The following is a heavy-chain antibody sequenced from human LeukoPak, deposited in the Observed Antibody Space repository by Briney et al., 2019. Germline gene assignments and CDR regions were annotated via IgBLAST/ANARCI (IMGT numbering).Heavy chain of an antibody. CDR2: IIPIFGTA. J-gene: IGHJ4*02. CDR1: GYSFPSYG. Sequence: SVKVSCKASGYSFPSYGISWVRQAPGQGPEWMGGIIPIFGTANYAQKFQGRVTITADESTSTAYMELSSLRSEDTAVYYCASSQTNYYDSSGYYDFDYWGQGTLVTVS. D-gene: IGHD3-22*01. CDR3: ASSQTNYYDSSGYYDFDY. V-gene: IGHV1-69*13.